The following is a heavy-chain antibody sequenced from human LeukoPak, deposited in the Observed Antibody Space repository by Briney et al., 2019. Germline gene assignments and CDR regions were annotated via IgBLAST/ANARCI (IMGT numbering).Heavy chain of an antibody. D-gene: IGHD3-10*01. V-gene: IGHV3-30*02. Sequence: SGGSLRLSCAASGFTFSSYGMHWVRQAPGKGLEWVAFIRYDGSDIYYADSVKGRFTISRDNSKNTLYLQMNSLRVEDTAVYYCAKDRAVGGLSYFFDYWGQGTLVTVSS. CDR2: IRYDGSDI. J-gene: IGHJ4*02. CDR1: GFTFSSYG. CDR3: AKDRAVGGLSYFFDY.